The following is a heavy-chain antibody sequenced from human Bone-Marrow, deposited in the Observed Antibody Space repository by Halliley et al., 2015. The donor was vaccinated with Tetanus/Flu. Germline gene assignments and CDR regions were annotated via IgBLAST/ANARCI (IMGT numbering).Heavy chain of an antibody. V-gene: IGHV4-59*01. J-gene: IGHJ5*02. CDR2: IDYSGNT. CDR3: ARRMALASPVGLTNWLDP. D-gene: IGHD6-19*01. Sequence: TLSLTCTVSGGSISDYFWNWIRQPPGKGLEWIGHIDYSGNTIYNPSLRSRVTISSDTSKNQFSLRLNSVTAADTAVYYCARRMALASPVGLTNWLDPWGHGHLLTISS. CDR1: GGSISDYF.